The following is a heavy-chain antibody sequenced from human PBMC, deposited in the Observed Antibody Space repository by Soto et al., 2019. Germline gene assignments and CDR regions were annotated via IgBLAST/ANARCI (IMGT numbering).Heavy chain of an antibody. CDR1: GGSINSYY. Sequence: ASETLSLTCTVSGGSINSYYWSWIRQPPGKGLEWIGYIYYSGSTNYNPSLKSRVTISVDTSQNQFSLKLSSVTAADTAVYYCAKSRQQLVTYYGMDVWGQGTTVTVSS. V-gene: IGHV4-59*01. D-gene: IGHD6-13*01. J-gene: IGHJ6*02. CDR2: IYYSGST. CDR3: AKSRQQLVTYYGMDV.